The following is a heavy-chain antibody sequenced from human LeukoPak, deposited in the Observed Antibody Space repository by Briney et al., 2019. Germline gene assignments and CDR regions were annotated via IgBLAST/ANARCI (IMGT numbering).Heavy chain of an antibody. Sequence: GGSLRLSCAASGFTFSSYWMSWVRQAPGKGREWVANIKQDGSEKYYVDSVKGRFTISRDNAKNSLYPQMNSLRAEDTAVYYCASGGHSFDYWGQGTLVTVSS. J-gene: IGHJ4*02. CDR3: ASGGHSFDY. D-gene: IGHD4-23*01. CDR2: IKQDGSEK. CDR1: GFTFSSYW. V-gene: IGHV3-7*01.